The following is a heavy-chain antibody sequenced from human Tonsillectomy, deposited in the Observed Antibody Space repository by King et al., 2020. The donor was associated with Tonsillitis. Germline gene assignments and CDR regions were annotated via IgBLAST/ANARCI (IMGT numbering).Heavy chain of an antibody. Sequence: QLVQSGAEVKKPGASVKVSCEASGHTFSSYGITWVRQAPGQGLEWMGWISGHDGKTNYAQRLQGRITMTTDTSTSTAYMELRSLRSDDTAVYYCARVSFVLAPTINSAPRSGVLQFWGQGTMVTVS. CDR3: ARVSFVLAPTINSAPRSGVLQF. CDR1: GHTFSSYG. CDR2: ISGHDGKT. J-gene: IGHJ3*01. V-gene: IGHV1-18*04. D-gene: IGHD2/OR15-2a*01.